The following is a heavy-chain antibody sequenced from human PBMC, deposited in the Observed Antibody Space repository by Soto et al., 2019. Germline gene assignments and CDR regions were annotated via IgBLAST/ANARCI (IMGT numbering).Heavy chain of an antibody. CDR1: GFTFSSYG. D-gene: IGHD6-13*01. V-gene: IGHV3-33*01. CDR2: IWYDGSNK. Sequence: PGGSLRLSCAASGFTFSSYGMHCVRQAPGKGLEWVAVIWYDGSNKYYADSVKGRFTISRDNSKNTLYLQMNSLRAEDTAVYYCARDLGSSSWYDYWGQGTLVTVSS. CDR3: ARDLGSSSWYDY. J-gene: IGHJ4*02.